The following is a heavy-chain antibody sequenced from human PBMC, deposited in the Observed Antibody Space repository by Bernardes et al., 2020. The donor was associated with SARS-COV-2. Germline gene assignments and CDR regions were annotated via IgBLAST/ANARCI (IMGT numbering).Heavy chain of an antibody. CDR3: ARSLAPGRGPTDSYYGVDV. J-gene: IGHJ6*02. CDR2: ISSDGGST. D-gene: IGHD1-26*01. Sequence: GRSLRLSCAASGLTLSTYGFTFSRYAMHWVRRAPGRGLEYVSSISSDGGSTSYADSVKGRFTISRDNFKNTLYLQMGSLRVEDTAVYYCARSLAPGRGPTDSYYGVDVWGHGTTVTVSS. V-gene: IGHV3-64*02. CDR1: GLTLSTYGFTFSRYA.